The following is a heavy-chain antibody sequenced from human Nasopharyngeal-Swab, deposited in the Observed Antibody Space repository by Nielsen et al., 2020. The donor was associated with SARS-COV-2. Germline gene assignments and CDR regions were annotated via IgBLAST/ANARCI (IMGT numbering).Heavy chain of an antibody. D-gene: IGHD2-8*02. CDR2: INPDSGGR. V-gene: IGHV1-2*06. CDR1: GYTFRDHY. CDR3: AREADFTGYYDF. J-gene: IGHJ4*02. Sequence: ASVKVSCKASGYTFRDHYIHRVRQAPGQGLEWVGRINPDSGGRNYALRFQGRVTMTRDTSITTAYMEMSGLASDDTAIYYCAREADFTGYYDFWGQGAQVIVSS.